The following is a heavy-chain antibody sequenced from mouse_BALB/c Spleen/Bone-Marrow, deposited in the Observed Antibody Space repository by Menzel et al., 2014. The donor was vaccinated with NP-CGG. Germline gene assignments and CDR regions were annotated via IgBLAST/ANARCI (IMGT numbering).Heavy chain of an antibody. CDR1: RFTFSNYA. V-gene: IGHV5-9-3*01. D-gene: IGHD4-1*01. CDR2: ISSGGSYT. CDR3: ARQENWALDY. Sequence: EVKLQESGGGLVKPGRSLKLPCAASRFTFSNYAMSWVRQTPEKRLEWVATISSGGSYTYYPDSVKGRFTISRDNAQNTLYLQMSSLRSEDTAMYFCARQENWALDYWGQGTTLTVSS. J-gene: IGHJ2*01.